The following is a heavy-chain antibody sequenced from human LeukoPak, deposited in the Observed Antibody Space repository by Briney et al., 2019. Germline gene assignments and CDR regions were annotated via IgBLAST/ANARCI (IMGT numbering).Heavy chain of an antibody. V-gene: IGHV4-59*08. D-gene: IGHD1-7*01. Sequence: SETLSLTCTVSGGSISSYYWSWIRQPPGKGLEWIGYIYYSGSTNYNPSLKSRVTISVDTSKNQFSLKLSSVTAADTAVYYCARGGNRYNWNYFHPTPDGWADAFDIWGQGTMVTVSS. CDR2: IYYSGST. J-gene: IGHJ3*02. CDR1: GGSISSYY. CDR3: ARGGNRYNWNYFHPTPDGWADAFDI.